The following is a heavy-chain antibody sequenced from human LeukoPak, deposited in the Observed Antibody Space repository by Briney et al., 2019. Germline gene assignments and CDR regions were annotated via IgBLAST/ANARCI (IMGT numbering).Heavy chain of an antibody. D-gene: IGHD3-3*01. Sequence: GGSLRLSCAASGFTFSSYSMNWVRQAPGKGLEWVSSISSSSSSYIYYADSVKGRFTISRDNAKNSLYLQMNSLRAEDTAVYYCASGIWSGYYMSGTDYWGQGTLVTVSS. CDR2: ISSSSSSYI. J-gene: IGHJ4*02. CDR1: GFTFSSYS. CDR3: ASGIWSGYYMSGTDY. V-gene: IGHV3-21*01.